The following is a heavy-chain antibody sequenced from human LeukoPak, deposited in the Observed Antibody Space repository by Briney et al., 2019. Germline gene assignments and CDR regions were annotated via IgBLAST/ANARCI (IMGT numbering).Heavy chain of an antibody. Sequence: GGSLRLSCAASGFTFSGYYMSWIRQAPGKGLEWVSYISSSGSTIKYADPVKGRITISRDNAKNSLYLQMNSLRAEDTAVYYCARARLYFDYWGQGTLVTVSS. CDR2: ISSSGSTI. J-gene: IGHJ4*02. V-gene: IGHV3-11*04. CDR1: GFTFSGYY. CDR3: ARARLYFDY.